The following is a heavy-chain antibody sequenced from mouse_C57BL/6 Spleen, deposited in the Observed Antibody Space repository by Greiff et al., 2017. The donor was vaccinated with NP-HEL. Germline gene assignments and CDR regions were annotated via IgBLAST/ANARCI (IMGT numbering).Heavy chain of an antibody. D-gene: IGHD1-1*01. Sequence: QVQLQQPGAELVKPGASVKLSCKASGYTFTSYWMHWVKQRPGQGLEWIGMIHPNSGSTNYNEKFKSKATLTVDKSSSKAYMQLSSLTSEDSAVYYCARELATVVDYWGQGTTLTVSS. V-gene: IGHV1-64*01. CDR2: IHPNSGST. CDR3: ARELATVVDY. CDR1: GYTFTSYW. J-gene: IGHJ2*01.